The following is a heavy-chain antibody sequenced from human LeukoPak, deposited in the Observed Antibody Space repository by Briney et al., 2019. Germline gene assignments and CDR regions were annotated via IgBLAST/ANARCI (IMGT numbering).Heavy chain of an antibody. D-gene: IGHD3-3*01. Sequence: GASVKVSCKSSGYTFPSFGISWVRQAPGQGLEWMGWISRYTGNTNYALQLQGRVTMTTDTSTNTAYMELRSLRSDDTAVYYCARVSVTLFGAVIILNAFDVWGQGTMVTVSP. CDR3: ARVSVTLFGAVIILNAFDV. J-gene: IGHJ3*01. CDR1: GYTFPSFG. CDR2: ISRYTGNT. V-gene: IGHV1-18*01.